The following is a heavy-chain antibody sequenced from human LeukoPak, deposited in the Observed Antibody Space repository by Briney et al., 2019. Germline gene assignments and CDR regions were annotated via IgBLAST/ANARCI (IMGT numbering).Heavy chain of an antibody. J-gene: IGHJ6*03. CDR1: GGSISSSSYY. D-gene: IGHD3-3*01. Sequence: PSETLSLTCTVSGGSISSSSYYWGWIRQPPGKGLEWIGSIYYSGSTYYNPSLKSRVTISVDTSKNQFSLKLSSVTAADTAVYYCASDSPNYYDFWSGRTNYYYYYMDVWGKGTTVTVSS. CDR3: ASDSPNYYDFWSGRTNYYYYYMDV. CDR2: IYYSGST. V-gene: IGHV4-39*07.